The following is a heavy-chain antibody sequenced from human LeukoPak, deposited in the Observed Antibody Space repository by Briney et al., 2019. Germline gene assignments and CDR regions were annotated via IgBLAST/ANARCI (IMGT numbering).Heavy chain of an antibody. J-gene: IGHJ4*02. V-gene: IGHV3-30*18. CDR2: ISYDGNNK. Sequence: GRSLRLSCAASGFTFSSYGMHWVRQAPGKGLEWVAVISYDGNNKYYADSVRGRLTISRDNSKNTLHLQMNSLRAEDTAEYYCAKDLWTMIRGAFDCWGQGTLVTVSS. CDR1: GFTFSSYG. CDR3: AKDLWTMIRGAFDC. D-gene: IGHD3-10*01.